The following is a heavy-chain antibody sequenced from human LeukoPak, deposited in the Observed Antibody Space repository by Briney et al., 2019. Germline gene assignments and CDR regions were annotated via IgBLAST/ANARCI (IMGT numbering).Heavy chain of an antibody. CDR3: AGGPIVGAPHLDY. CDR2: IYTSGST. J-gene: IGHJ4*02. D-gene: IGHD1-26*01. CDR1: GGSISSYS. Sequence: SETLSLTCTVSGGSISSYSWSWIRQPAGKGLEWIGRIYTSGSTNYNPSLKSRVTVSIDTSKNQFSLKLSSVTAADTAVYYCAGGPIVGAPHLDYWGQGILVTVSS. V-gene: IGHV4-4*07.